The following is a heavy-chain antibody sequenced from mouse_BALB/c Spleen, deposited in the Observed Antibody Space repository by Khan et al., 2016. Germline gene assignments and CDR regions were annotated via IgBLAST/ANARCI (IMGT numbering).Heavy chain of an antibody. V-gene: IGHV5-4*02. J-gene: IGHJ3*01. CDR1: GFTFSDYY. Sequence: EVELVESGGGLVKPGGSLKLPCAASGFTFSDYYMYWVRQTPEKRLEWVATISDGGSYTYYPDSVKGRFTISRDNAKNNLYLQMSSLKSEDTAMXYCAREGLRRGFAYWGQGTLVTVSA. D-gene: IGHD2-4*01. CDR2: ISDGGSYT. CDR3: AREGLRRGFAY.